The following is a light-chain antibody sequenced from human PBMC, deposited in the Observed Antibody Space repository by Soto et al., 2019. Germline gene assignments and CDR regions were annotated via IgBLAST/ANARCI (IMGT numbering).Light chain of an antibody. CDR2: EVV. J-gene: IGLJ1*01. V-gene: IGLV2-8*01. CDR1: KNDIGVYDF. CDR3: KSYAGGNSYV. Sequence: QSVLTQPPSASGSPGQSVTISCTGTKNDIGVYDFVSWYQHHPGKAPRLIIYEVVQRPSGVPDRFSGSKSGNTSSLTVSGPQAADEADYFCKSYAGGNSYVFGSGTKVTVL.